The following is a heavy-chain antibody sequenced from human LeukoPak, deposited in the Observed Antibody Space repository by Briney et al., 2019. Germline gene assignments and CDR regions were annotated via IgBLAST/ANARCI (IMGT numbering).Heavy chain of an antibody. J-gene: IGHJ4*02. CDR3: AREGYDSSGWTTKTFDY. V-gene: IGHV3-48*01. CDR2: ISSSSFTI. CDR1: GFTFSSSN. Sequence: PGGSLRLSCAASGFTFSSSNMNWVRQAPGKGLEWVSYISSSSFTIYYADSVTGRFTISRDNAQNSLYLQMNSLRAEDTAVYYCAREGYDSSGWTTKTFDYWGQGALVTVSS. D-gene: IGHD3-22*01.